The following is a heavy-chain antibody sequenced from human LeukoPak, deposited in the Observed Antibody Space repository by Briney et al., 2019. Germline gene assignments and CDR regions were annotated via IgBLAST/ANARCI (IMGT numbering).Heavy chain of an antibody. CDR3: ARDGRGYSDYDFRYFAY. J-gene: IGHJ4*02. CDR2: IIPIFDIA. CDR1: GYTFTSYG. V-gene: IGHV1-69*10. D-gene: IGHD5-12*01. Sequence: SVKVSCKASGYTFTSYGISWVRQAPGQGLEWMGGIIPIFDIANYAQKFQGRVTITADKSTSTAYMELSSLRSEDTAVYYCARDGRGYSDYDFRYFAYWGQGTLVTVSS.